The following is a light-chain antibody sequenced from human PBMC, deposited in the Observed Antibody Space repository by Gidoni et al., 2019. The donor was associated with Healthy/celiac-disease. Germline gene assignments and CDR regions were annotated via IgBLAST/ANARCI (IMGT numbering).Light chain of an antibody. V-gene: IGLV3-19*01. J-gene: IGLJ2*01. Sequence: SSELTQDPAVSVALGQTVRITCQGDSLRSYYASWYQQKPGKAPVLVIYGKNNRPSGIPDRFSGSSSGNTASLTITWAQAEDEADYSCNSRDSSGNLVVFGGGTKLTVL. CDR1: SLRSYY. CDR3: NSRDSSGNLVV. CDR2: GKN.